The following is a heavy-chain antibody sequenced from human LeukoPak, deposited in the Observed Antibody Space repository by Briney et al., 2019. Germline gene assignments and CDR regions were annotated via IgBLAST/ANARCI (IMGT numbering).Heavy chain of an antibody. CDR2: ISSSSSTI. D-gene: IGHD4-17*01. J-gene: IGHJ4*02. CDR3: ATGPPYRDYESVYYFDY. V-gene: IGHV3-48*01. Sequence: QPGRSLRLSCAASGFTFSSYSMNWVRQAPGKGLEWVSYISSSSSTIYSADSVKGRFTISRDNAKNSLYLQMNSLRAEDTAVYYCATGPPYRDYESVYYFDYWGQGTLVTVSS. CDR1: GFTFSSYS.